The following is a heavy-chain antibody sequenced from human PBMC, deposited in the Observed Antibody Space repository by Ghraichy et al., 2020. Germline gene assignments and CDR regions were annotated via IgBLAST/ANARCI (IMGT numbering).Heavy chain of an antibody. J-gene: IGHJ6*02. CDR2: VYISGST. Sequence: SETLSLTCTVSGGSISGGVYYWSWIRQPAGKGLEWIGRVYISGSTNYNPSLKSRVTVSIDTSKNQFSLKLSSVTAADTAVYYCARVDGVADTRNNGIDVCGQGTTVTFS. CDR1: GGSISGGVYY. CDR3: ARVDGVADTRNNGIDV. V-gene: IGHV4-61*02. D-gene: IGHD6-19*01.